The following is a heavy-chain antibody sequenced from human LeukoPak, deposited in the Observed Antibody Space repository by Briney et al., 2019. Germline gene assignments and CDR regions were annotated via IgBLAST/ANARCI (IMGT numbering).Heavy chain of an antibody. D-gene: IGHD1-26*01. V-gene: IGHV5-51*01. CDR2: IFPADSDT. CDR1: GYSFSNYW. J-gene: IGHJ4*02. Sequence: GESLKISCKGSGYSFSNYWIAWVRRMPGKGLEWMGIIFPADSDTRYSPSLQGQVTISVDKAINTAYLQWSSLKASDSAMYYCARPPGVGATSFDYWGQGTLVTVSS. CDR3: ARPPGVGATSFDY.